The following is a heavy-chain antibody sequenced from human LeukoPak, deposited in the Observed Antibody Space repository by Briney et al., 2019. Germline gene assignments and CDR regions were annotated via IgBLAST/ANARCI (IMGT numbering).Heavy chain of an antibody. CDR2: IYYSGST. CDR3: ARDKATYCYDSSGNDAFDI. Sequence: SETLSLTCTVSGGSITSSSYYWGWIRQPPGKGLEWIGSIYYSGSTYYNPSLKSRVTISVDTSKNQFSLKLSSVTAADTAVYYCARDKATYCYDSSGNDAFDIWGQGTMVTVSS. D-gene: IGHD3-22*01. J-gene: IGHJ3*02. CDR1: GGSITSSSYY. V-gene: IGHV4-39*07.